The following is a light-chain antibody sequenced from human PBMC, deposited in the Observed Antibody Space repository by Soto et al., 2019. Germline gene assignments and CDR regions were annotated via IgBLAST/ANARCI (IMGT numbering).Light chain of an antibody. CDR1: QSVSSGY. CDR3: QQYNGWPLT. J-gene: IGKJ4*01. V-gene: IGKV3-20*01. CDR2: ETS. Sequence: EIVLTQSPGTLSLSPGERATLSCRASQSVSSGYLAWYQQKPGQPPRVLIYETSSRATGIPDRFRGSGSGTDFTLTISSLEPEDFAVYYCQQYNGWPLTFGGGTKVDIK.